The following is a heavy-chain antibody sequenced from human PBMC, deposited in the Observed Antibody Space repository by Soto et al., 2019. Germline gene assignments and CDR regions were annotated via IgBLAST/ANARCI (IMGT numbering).Heavy chain of an antibody. Sequence: TLSLTCSVSGDSISGGGYYWGWVRQRPGKGLEWIGCIYPRGGTHYNRSLKKRLTIAVDKSNNQFSLRLTSVTAADTAVYYCATRTSIVVVPAAVQTSGGYNWFDPWGQGTLVTVSS. CDR3: ATRTSIVVVPAAVQTSGGYNWFDP. CDR1: GDSISGGGYY. D-gene: IGHD2-2*01. CDR2: IYPRGGT. V-gene: IGHV4-31*03. J-gene: IGHJ5*02.